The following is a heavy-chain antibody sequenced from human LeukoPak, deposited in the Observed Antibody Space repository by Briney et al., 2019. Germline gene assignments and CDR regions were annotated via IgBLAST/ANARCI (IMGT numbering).Heavy chain of an antibody. J-gene: IGHJ4*02. D-gene: IGHD2-15*01. Sequence: HRESLKISCKGSGYSFTSYWIGWVRQMPGKGLEWMGIIYPGDSDTRYSPSFQGQVTISADKSISTAYLQWSSLKASDTAMYYCARRGVDCSGGSCSTLLAFDYWGQGTLVTVSS. CDR2: IYPGDSDT. CDR1: GYSFTSYW. V-gene: IGHV5-51*01. CDR3: ARRGVDCSGGSCSTLLAFDY.